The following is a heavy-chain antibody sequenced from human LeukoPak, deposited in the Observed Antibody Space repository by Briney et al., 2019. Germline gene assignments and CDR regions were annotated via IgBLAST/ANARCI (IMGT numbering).Heavy chain of an antibody. CDR1: GGTFSSYA. J-gene: IGHJ5*02. CDR3: ARTIRDFWSGYSNWFDP. Sequence: SVKVSCKASGGTFSSYAVSWVRQAPGQGLEWMGGIIPIFGTANYAQKFQGRVTITADESTSTAYMELSSLRSEDTAVYYCARTIRDFWSGYSNWFDPWGQGILVTVSS. CDR2: IIPIFGTA. V-gene: IGHV1-69*13. D-gene: IGHD3-3*01.